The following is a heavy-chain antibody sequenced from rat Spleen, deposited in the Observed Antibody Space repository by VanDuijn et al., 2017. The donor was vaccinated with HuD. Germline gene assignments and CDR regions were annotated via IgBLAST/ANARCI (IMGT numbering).Heavy chain of an antibody. CDR2: ISPSGGST. CDR1: GFTFSNYY. D-gene: IGHD1-4*01. Sequence: EVQMVESGGGLVKPGRSLKLSCAASGFTFSNYYMAWVRQAPTKGLEWVASISPSGGSTYYPDSVKGRFTISRDNAKSTLYLQMDSLRSEDTATYYCATARGTRPGYKGVMDAWGQGASVTVSS. CDR3: ATARGTRPGYKGVMDA. J-gene: IGHJ4*01. V-gene: IGHV5-27*01.